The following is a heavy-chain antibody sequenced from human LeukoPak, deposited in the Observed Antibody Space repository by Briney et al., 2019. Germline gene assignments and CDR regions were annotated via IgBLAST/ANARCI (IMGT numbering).Heavy chain of an antibody. Sequence: AXSGFTFSSYAMHWVRQAPGKGLEWVAVISYDGSNKYYADSVKGRFTISRDNSKNTLYLQMNSLRAEDTAVYYCARNYDYLDYWGQGTLVTVSS. J-gene: IGHJ4*02. CDR3: ARNYDYLDY. V-gene: IGHV3-30*04. CDR2: ISYDGSNK. CDR1: GFTFSSYA. D-gene: IGHD3-16*01.